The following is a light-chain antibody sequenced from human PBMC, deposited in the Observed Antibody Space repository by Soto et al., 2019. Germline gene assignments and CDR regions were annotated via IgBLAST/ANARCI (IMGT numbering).Light chain of an antibody. CDR3: QQSYSTTWT. CDR1: QSVSNNY. CDR2: GAS. V-gene: IGKV3D-20*02. Sequence: EIVLTQSPATLSVSPGERATLSCRASQSVSNNYLVWYQQKPGQAPRLLIYGASSRATGIPDRFSGSGSGTDLTLTISSLQPEHFATYSCQQSYSTTWTFGQGTKVDIK. J-gene: IGKJ1*01.